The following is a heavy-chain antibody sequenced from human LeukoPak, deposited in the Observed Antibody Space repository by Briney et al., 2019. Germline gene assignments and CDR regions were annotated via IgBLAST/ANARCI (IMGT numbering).Heavy chain of an antibody. D-gene: IGHD3-10*01. CDR3: AKYYAARSRSFDF. CDR2: IGSGGDT. CDR1: GFTFSSYS. J-gene: IGHJ4*02. Sequence: AGGSLRLSCAASGFTFSSYSMTWVRQSPGKGLEWVSVIGSGGDTYYSDSVQGRFTISRDNSKNTLYLQMNSLRADDTDVYYCAKYYAARSRSFDFWGQGTLVTVSS. V-gene: IGHV3-23*01.